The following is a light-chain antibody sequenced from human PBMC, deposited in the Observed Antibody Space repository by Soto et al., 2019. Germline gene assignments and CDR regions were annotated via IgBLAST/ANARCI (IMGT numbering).Light chain of an antibody. CDR2: AAS. V-gene: IGKV1-39*01. CDR1: QSISSY. CDR3: QQSYSTPPT. Sequence: DIQMTQSPSSPSASVGDRVTITCRASQSISSYLNWYQQKPGKAPKLLIYAASSLQSGVPSRFSGSGSGTDFTLTISSLQPEDFATYYCQQSYSTPPTFGGGTKVDIK. J-gene: IGKJ4*01.